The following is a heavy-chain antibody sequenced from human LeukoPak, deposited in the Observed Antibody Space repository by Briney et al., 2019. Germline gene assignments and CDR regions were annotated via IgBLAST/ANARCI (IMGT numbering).Heavy chain of an antibody. CDR3: ARVRIPTVTTGVHYFDY. CDR2: ISSSGSTI. V-gene: IGHV3-11*04. J-gene: IGHJ4*02. CDR1: GFTFSDYD. D-gene: IGHD4-17*01. Sequence: TGGSLRLSCAASGFTFSDYDMSWIRQAPGKGLEWVSYISSSGSTIYYADSVKGRFTISRDNAKNSLYLQMNSLRAEDTAVYYCARVRIPTVTTGVHYFDYWGQGTLVTVSS.